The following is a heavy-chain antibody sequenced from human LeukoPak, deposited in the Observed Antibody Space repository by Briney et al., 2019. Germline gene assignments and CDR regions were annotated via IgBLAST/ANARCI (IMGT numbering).Heavy chain of an antibody. D-gene: IGHD3-22*01. CDR3: ANPRYDSSGYYYVD. V-gene: IGHV1-3*01. J-gene: IGHJ4*02. Sequence: ASVKVSCKASGYTFTSYGISWVRQAPGQRLDWMGWINGGSGNTKYSPEFQGRVTITRDTSASTAYMELSSLRSEDTAVYYCANPRYDSSGYYYVDWGQGTLVTVSS. CDR1: GYTFTSYG. CDR2: INGGSGNT.